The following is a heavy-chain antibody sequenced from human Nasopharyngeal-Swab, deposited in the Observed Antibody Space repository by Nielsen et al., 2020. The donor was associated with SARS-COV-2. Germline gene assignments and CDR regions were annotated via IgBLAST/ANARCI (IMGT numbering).Heavy chain of an antibody. Sequence: GGSLRLSCAASGFSFSDSAIHWVRQAPGKGLEWVGRISSKGNNYATAYAASVKGRFIIFRDDPTNTAYLQMNSLKTEDTAVYYCTRCGGGCYSGRDYWGQGTLVTVSS. J-gene: IGHJ4*02. CDR3: TRCGGGCYSGRDY. CDR2: ISSKGNNYAT. V-gene: IGHV3-73*01. D-gene: IGHD2-15*01. CDR1: GFSFSDSA.